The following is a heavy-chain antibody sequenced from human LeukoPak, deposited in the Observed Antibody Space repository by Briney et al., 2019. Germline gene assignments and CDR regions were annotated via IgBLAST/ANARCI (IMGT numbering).Heavy chain of an antibody. CDR2: ISSTDAQI. CDR3: ARGFIGFWSGPSSHDAFDV. V-gene: IGHV3-21*01. D-gene: IGHD3-3*01. CDR1: GFTFSNYS. Sequence: TGGSLRLSCAASGFTFSNYSMNWVRQAPGKGLEWVSSISSTDAQIYYADSVRGRFTISRDNAKNSLYLQMSSLRAADTAVYYCARGFIGFWSGPSSHDAFDVWGHGTMVTVSS. J-gene: IGHJ3*01.